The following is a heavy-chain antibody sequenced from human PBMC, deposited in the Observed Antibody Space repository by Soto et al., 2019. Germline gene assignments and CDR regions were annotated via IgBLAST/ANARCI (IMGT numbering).Heavy chain of an antibody. CDR2: IIPIFGTA. CDR1: GGTFSSYA. CDR3: ASSGYYYDSSGYSYYYGMDV. V-gene: IGHV1-69*13. D-gene: IGHD3-22*01. J-gene: IGHJ6*02. Sequence: SVKVSCKASGGTFSSYAISWVRQAPGQGLEWMGGIIPIFGTANYAQKFRGRVTITADESTSTAYMELSSLRSEDTAVYYCASSGYYYDSSGYSYYYGMDVWGQGTTVTVSS.